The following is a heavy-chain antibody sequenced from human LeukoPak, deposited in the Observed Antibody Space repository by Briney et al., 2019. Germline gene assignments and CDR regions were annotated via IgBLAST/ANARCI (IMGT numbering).Heavy chain of an antibody. J-gene: IGHJ5*02. Sequence: GESLKISFKGSGYSFTTYWVAWVRQMPGKGLEWMGIIYPGDSDTRYSPSFQGQVTISADKSFSTAYLQWSSLKASDTAIYYCARLASLCTGHLVWLYLWGQGSLVTVSS. V-gene: IGHV5-51*01. CDR2: IYPGDSDT. D-gene: IGHD2/OR15-2a*01. CDR1: GYSFTTYW. CDR3: ARLASLCTGHLVWLYL.